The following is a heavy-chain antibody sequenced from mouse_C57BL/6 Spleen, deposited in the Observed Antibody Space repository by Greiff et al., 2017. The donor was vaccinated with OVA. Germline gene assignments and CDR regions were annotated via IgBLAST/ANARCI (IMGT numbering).Heavy chain of an antibody. CDR3: AREDGYYRYFDV. CDR2: ISYDGSN. D-gene: IGHD2-3*01. CDR1: GYSITSGYY. Sequence: VQLKESGPGLVKPSQSLSLTCSVTGYSITSGYYWNWIRQFPGNKLEWMGYISYDGSNNYNPSLKNRISITRDTSKNQFFLKLNSVTTEDTATYYGAREDGYYRYFDVWGTGTTVTVSS. V-gene: IGHV3-6*01. J-gene: IGHJ1*03.